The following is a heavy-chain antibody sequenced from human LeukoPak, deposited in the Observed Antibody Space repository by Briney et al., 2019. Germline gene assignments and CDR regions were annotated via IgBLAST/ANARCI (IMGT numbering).Heavy chain of an antibody. CDR1: GFIFSNNW. D-gene: IGHD3-10*01. Sequence: NAGGSLRLSCAASGFIFSNNWFSWVRQAPGKGLEWVGHIKSKTYGETTDYAEPVKGRFTISRDDAHDMVYPQLSSLRPEDTAVYYCITITITRGALWGLGTLVTVSS. CDR3: ITITITRGAL. V-gene: IGHV3-15*01. J-gene: IGHJ4*02. CDR2: IKSKTYGETT.